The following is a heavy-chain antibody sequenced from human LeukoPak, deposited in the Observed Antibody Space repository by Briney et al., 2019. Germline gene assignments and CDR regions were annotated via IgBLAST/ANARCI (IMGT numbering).Heavy chain of an antibody. CDR3: ARLITAFQVFDS. V-gene: IGHV4-39*01. D-gene: IGHD3-16*01. Sequence: SETLSLTCTVSGGSISSSSYFWAWIRQPPGKGLEWIGSIYYSGSTYYNPSLNSRVTISVDTSKNQFSLNLSSVTAADTAVYYCARLITAFQVFDSWGQGTLVTVSS. CDR1: GGSISSSSYF. CDR2: IYYSGST. J-gene: IGHJ4*02.